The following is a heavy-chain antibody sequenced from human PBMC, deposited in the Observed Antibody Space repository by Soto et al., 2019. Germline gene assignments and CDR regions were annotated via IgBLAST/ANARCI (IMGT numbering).Heavy chain of an antibody. J-gene: IGHJ5*02. D-gene: IGHD3-9*01. CDR2: IYYSGST. V-gene: IGHV4-39*01. Sequence: QLQLQESGPGLVKPSETLSLTCTVSGGSISSSSYYWGWIRQPPGKGLEWIGSIYYSGSTYYNPSLKSRVTIGVDTSKNQFSLKLSSVTAADTAVYYCAAPSRTIGNWFDPWGQGTLVTVSS. CDR3: AAPSRTIGNWFDP. CDR1: GGSISSSSYY.